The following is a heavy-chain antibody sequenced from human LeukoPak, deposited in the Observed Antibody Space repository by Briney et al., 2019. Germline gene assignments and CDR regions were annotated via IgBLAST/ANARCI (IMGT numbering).Heavy chain of an antibody. Sequence: GGSLRLSCAASGFTFSSYAMSWVRQAPGKGLEWVSAISGSGSSTYYADSVKGRFTISRDNSKNTLYLQMNSLRAEDTAVYYCAKDHREYCSGGACYPTTYYFDYWGQGTLVTVSS. J-gene: IGHJ4*02. CDR3: AKDHREYCSGGACYPTTYYFDY. D-gene: IGHD2-15*01. CDR1: GFTFSSYA. CDR2: ISGSGSST. V-gene: IGHV3-23*01.